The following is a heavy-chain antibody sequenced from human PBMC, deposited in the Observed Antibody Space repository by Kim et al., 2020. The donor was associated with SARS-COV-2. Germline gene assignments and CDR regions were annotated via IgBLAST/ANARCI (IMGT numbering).Heavy chain of an antibody. CDR2: ISGSGGST. CDR1: GFTFSNYA. V-gene: IGHV3-23*01. J-gene: IGHJ4*02. CDR3: AKAFYGSGSSLFDY. Sequence: GGSLRLSCAASGFTFSNYAMSWVRQAPGKGLEWVSAISGSGGSTYYADSVKGRFTISRDNSKNTLYLQMNSLRAEDTAVYYCAKAFYGSGSSLFDYWGQGTLVTVSS. D-gene: IGHD3-10*01.